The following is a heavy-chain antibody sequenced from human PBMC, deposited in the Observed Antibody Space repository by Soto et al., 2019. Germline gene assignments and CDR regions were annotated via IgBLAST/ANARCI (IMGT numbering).Heavy chain of an antibody. J-gene: IGHJ4*02. CDR1: GFTFSSYA. CDR2: ISGSGGST. V-gene: IGHV3-23*01. CDR3: AKDLYFWSGYSLDY. D-gene: IGHD3-3*01. Sequence: LRLSCAASGFTFSSYAMSWVRQAPGKGLEWVSAISGSGGSTYYADSVKGRFTISRDNSKNTLYLQMNSLRAEDTAVYYCAKDLYFWSGYSLDYWGQGTLVTVSS.